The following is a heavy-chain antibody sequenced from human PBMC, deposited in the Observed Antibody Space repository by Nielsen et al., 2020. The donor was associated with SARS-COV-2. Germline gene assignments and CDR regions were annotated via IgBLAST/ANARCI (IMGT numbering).Heavy chain of an antibody. CDR3: ARDRPGRRGVIMGDL. D-gene: IGHD3-10*01. CDR2: ISAKNANT. Sequence: ASVKVSCKAYGYTFSNYGISWVRQAPGQGLEWMGGISAKNANTNYAQKFQGRVTMTTDTSTSTAYMELRSLRSDDTAVYYCARDRPGRRGVIMGDLWGQGTLVTVSS. CDR1: GYTFSNYG. J-gene: IGHJ5*02. V-gene: IGHV1-18*01.